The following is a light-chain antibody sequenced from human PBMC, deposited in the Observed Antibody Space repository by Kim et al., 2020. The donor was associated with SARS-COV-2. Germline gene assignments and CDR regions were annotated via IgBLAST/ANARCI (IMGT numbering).Light chain of an antibody. J-gene: IGKJ4*01. V-gene: IGKV3-15*01. Sequence: SPGERATLSCRASQSVGSNLAWYQQKPGQAPRFLIYGASTRATGIPARFSGSGSGTEFTLTISSLQSEDFAVYYCKQYNNWPPLTFGGGTKVDIK. CDR3: KQYNNWPPLT. CDR1: QSVGSN. CDR2: GAS.